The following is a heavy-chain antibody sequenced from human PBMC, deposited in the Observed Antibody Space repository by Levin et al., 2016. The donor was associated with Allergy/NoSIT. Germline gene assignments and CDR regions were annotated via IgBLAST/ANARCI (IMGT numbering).Heavy chain of an antibody. V-gene: IGHV4-59*13. J-gene: IGHJ1*01. D-gene: IGHD3-22*01. Sequence: SETLSLTCSVSAGSTSSYYWNWIRQPPGKGLEWIGYIYYSGSTKYNPSLGGRVTISLDRSKNQFSLKLNSLTAADTAIYYCGRSGDSSSSQYFQYWGQGALVIVSS. CDR2: IYYSGST. CDR3: GRSGDSSSSQYFQY. CDR1: AGSTSSYY.